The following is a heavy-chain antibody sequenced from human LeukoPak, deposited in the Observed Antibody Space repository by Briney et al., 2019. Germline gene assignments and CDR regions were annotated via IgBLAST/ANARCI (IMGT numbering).Heavy chain of an antibody. CDR2: IYYSGST. J-gene: IGHJ5*02. V-gene: IGHV4-59*08. CDR1: GGSISSYY. D-gene: IGHD6-13*01. Sequence: SETLSLTCTVSGGSISSYYWSWIRQPPGKGLEWIGYIYYSGSTNYNPSLKSRVTISVDTSKNQFSLKLSSVTAADTAVYYCARRVAAAGTAFDPWGQGTLVTVSS. CDR3: ARRVAAAGTAFDP.